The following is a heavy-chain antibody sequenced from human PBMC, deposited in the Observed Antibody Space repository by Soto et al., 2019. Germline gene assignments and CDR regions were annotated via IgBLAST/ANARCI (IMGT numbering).Heavy chain of an antibody. D-gene: IGHD5-12*01. Sequence: GASVKASCTECGYTITSYYMHWVRQAPGQGLEWMGIINPSGGSTSYAQKFQGRVTMTRDTSTSTVYMELSSLRSEDTAVYYCAREAYSGYELWEGIDYWGQGTLVTVSS. V-gene: IGHV1-46*03. J-gene: IGHJ4*02. CDR1: GYTITSYY. CDR2: INPSGGST. CDR3: AREAYSGYELWEGIDY.